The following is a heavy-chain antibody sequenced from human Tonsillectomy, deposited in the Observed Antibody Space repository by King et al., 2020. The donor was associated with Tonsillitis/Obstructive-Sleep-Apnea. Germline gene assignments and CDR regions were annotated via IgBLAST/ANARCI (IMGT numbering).Heavy chain of an antibody. CDR2: IRSKAYGGTT. CDR1: GFTFGDYA. D-gene: IGHD2-15*01. J-gene: IGHJ5*02. CDR3: TNYRLGYCSGGSCPPRWWFDP. Sequence: VQLVESGGGLVKPGRSLRLSCTASGFTFGDYAMSWFRQAPGKGLEWVGFIRSKAYGGTTEYAASVKGRFTISRDDSKSIAYLQMNSLKTEDTAVYYFTNYRLGYCSGGSCPPRWWFDPWGQGTLVTVSS. V-gene: IGHV3-49*05.